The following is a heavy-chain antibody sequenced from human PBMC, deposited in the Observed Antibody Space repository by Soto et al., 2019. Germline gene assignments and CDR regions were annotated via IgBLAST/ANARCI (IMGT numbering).Heavy chain of an antibody. CDR3: AREKSGADGWFFDL. CDR2: ISSTSAYI. D-gene: IGHD1-26*01. J-gene: IGHJ2*01. Sequence: EVQLVESGGGLVKPGGSLRLSCAASGFTFNTYSMNWVRQAPGKGLEWVSSISSTSAYIYYADSVRGRFTISRDNAKNSRSLQMNSLKAEDTAVYYCAREKSGADGWFFDLWGRGTLVTVSS. V-gene: IGHV3-21*01. CDR1: GFTFNTYS.